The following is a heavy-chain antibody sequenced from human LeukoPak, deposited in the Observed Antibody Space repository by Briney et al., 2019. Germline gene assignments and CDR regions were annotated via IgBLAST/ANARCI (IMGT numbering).Heavy chain of an antibody. D-gene: IGHD2-2*01. CDR1: GFTFDDYA. J-gene: IGHJ6*02. CDR2: ISWNSGSI. CDR3: AKDRGVVPAASAMDV. V-gene: IGHV3-9*01. Sequence: GGSLRLSCAASGFTFDDYAMHWVRQAPGKGLEGVSGISWNSGSIGYADSVKGRFTISRDNAKNSLHLQMNSLRAEDTALYYCAKDRGVVPAASAMDVWGQGTTVTVSS.